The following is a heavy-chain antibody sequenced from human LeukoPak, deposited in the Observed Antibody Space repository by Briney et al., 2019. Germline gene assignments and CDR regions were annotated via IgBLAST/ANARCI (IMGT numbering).Heavy chain of an antibody. CDR3: ARDRVVTAPNTPLDGWFDP. V-gene: IGHV1-2*02. Sequence: GASVKASCKASGYTFSGFYIHWVRQAPGQGLEWMGWINPNSGDTNYAQKFQDRVTMTRDTSINTAYMELNRLRSDDTAAYYCARDRVVTAPNTPLDGWFDPWGQGTLVTVSS. CDR1: GYTFSGFY. D-gene: IGHD2/OR15-2a*01. CDR2: INPNSGDT. J-gene: IGHJ5*02.